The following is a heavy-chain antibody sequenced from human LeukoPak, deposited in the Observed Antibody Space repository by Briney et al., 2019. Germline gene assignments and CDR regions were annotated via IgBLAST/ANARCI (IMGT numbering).Heavy chain of an antibody. Sequence: ASVKVSCKASGYTFTGYYMHWVRQAPGQGLEWMGWINPNSGGTNYAQKFQGRVTMTRDTSISTAYMEQSRLRSDDTAVYYCARSPRLPAYYYYYYMDVWGKGTTVTVSS. D-gene: IGHD6-25*01. V-gene: IGHV1-2*02. J-gene: IGHJ6*03. CDR2: INPNSGGT. CDR3: ARSPRLPAYYYYYYMDV. CDR1: GYTFTGYY.